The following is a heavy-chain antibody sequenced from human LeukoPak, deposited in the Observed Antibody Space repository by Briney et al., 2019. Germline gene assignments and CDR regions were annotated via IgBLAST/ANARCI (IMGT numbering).Heavy chain of an antibody. CDR1: GFTFNSYA. D-gene: IGHD2-15*01. J-gene: IGHJ4*02. Sequence: GGSLRLSCAASGFTFNSYAMYWVRQAPGKGLEWISGIFSSGGSPHYADSVKGRFTISRDNFQNTVYLQLGSLRVEDTAVYYCGKTTVGYSSGRYPGWPVDYWGQGALVTVSS. CDR3: GKTTVGYSSGRYPGWPVDY. V-gene: IGHV3-23*01. CDR2: IFSSGGSP.